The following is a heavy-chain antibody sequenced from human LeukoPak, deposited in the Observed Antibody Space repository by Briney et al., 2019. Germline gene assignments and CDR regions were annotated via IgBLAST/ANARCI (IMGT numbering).Heavy chain of an antibody. CDR2: IYHSGST. V-gene: IGHV4-39*07. Sequence: PSETLSLTCTVSGGSISSSSYYWGWIRQPPGKGLEWIGSIYHSGSTYYNPSLKSRVTISVDTSKNQFSLKLSSVTAADTAVYYCARDRDYYDSSGYSIWVYWGQGTLVTVSS. J-gene: IGHJ4*02. CDR3: ARDRDYYDSSGYSIWVY. D-gene: IGHD3-22*01. CDR1: GGSISSSSYY.